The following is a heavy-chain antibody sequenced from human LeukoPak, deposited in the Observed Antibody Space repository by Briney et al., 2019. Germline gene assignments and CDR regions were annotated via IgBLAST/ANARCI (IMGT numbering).Heavy chain of an antibody. V-gene: IGHV1-2*02. CDR2: INGKRGDT. CDR3: ARDHDWGVDY. Sequence: GASVTVSCKASRFTFTDHYMHWVRQAAGQGLEWVGWINGKRGDTNYAQNFQDRVTMTRDTSTSTVYMELSRPTVDDTAVYYCARDHDWGVDYWGQGTLVTVSS. D-gene: IGHD7-27*01. CDR1: RFTFTDHY. J-gene: IGHJ4*02.